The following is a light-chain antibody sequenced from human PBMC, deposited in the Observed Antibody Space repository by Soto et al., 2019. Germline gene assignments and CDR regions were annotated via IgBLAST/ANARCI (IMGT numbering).Light chain of an antibody. V-gene: IGKV3-15*01. CDR1: QSVSRD. CDR3: QQYNNWPLT. CDR2: GAS. J-gene: IGKJ4*02. Sequence: EIVMTQSPATLSVSLGARATLSCRASQSVSRDLAWYNQKPGQAPRFFIYGASTRATAIPARFSGSGSGTEFTLTISSLKSEDFAVYYCQQYNNWPLTFGGGTKVDIK.